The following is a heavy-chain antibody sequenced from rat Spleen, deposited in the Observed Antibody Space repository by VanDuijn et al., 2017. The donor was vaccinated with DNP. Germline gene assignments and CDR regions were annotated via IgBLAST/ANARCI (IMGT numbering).Heavy chain of an antibody. V-gene: IGHV3-1*01. CDR3: ARWTRYFDY. D-gene: IGHD1-7*01. Sequence: EVQLQESGSGLVNPSQSLSLPCSVTGYSITSNYWGWIRKFPGNKLEYIGHISYSGSTSYNPSLKSRVSISRDTSKNQVFLHLNSVTTEDTATYYCARWTRYFDYWGQGVMVTVSS. CDR1: GYSITSNY. J-gene: IGHJ2*01. CDR2: ISYSGST.